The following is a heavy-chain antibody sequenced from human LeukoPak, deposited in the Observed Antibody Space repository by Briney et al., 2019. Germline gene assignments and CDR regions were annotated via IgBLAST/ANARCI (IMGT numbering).Heavy chain of an antibody. D-gene: IGHD1-26*01. Sequence: SETLSLTRAVYGGSFSGYYWSWIRQPPGKGLEWIGEINHSGSTNYNPSLKSRVTISVDTSKNQFSLKLSSVTAADTAVYYCARAAYSGSYHSDYWGQGTLVTVSS. V-gene: IGHV4-34*01. J-gene: IGHJ4*02. CDR3: ARAAYSGSYHSDY. CDR2: INHSGST. CDR1: GGSFSGYY.